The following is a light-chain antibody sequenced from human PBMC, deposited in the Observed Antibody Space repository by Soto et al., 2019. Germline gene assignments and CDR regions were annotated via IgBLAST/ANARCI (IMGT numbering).Light chain of an antibody. CDR1: QNILNRY. V-gene: IGKV3-20*01. CDR2: EAS. CDR3: QQYYTSPPGT. Sequence: EIVLTQSPDTLSSSPGERATLSCRASQNILNRYLAWYQQKPGQAPRLLIYEASNRATGIPDRFSGSGFGTDFTLTISRLEPEDFAVYYCQQYYTSPPGTFVQGTKVEIK. J-gene: IGKJ1*01.